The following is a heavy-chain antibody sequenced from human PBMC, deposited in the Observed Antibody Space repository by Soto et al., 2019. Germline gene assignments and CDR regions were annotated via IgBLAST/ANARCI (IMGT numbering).Heavy chain of an antibody. CDR3: ARPHPRIAVTICPFFDY. D-gene: IGHD1-20*01. CDR1: GFTFSDDY. J-gene: IGHJ4*02. V-gene: IGHV3-11*01. CDR2: ISGNGNTI. Sequence: GGSLRLSCAASGFTFSDDYMSWIRQAPGKGLEWVSYISGNGNTIYYADSVKGRFTISRDNAKNSLFLQMNSLRVEDTAVYYCARPHPRIAVTICPFFDYWGQGTLVTVSS.